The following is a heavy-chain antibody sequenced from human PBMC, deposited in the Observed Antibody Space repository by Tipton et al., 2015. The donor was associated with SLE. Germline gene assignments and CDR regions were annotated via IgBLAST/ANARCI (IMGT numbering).Heavy chain of an antibody. V-gene: IGHV3-21*03. CDR1: GFTFSSYS. CDR2: ISSSSSYI. J-gene: IGHJ4*02. CDR3: AKGPKYGDFYFDS. Sequence: SLRLSCAASGFTFSSYSMNWVRQAPGKGLEWVSFISSSSSYIYYADSVKGRFTISRDNAKNSLYLQMNSLRAEDTAVYYCAKGPKYGDFYFDSWGQGSLVTVSS. D-gene: IGHD2-21*02.